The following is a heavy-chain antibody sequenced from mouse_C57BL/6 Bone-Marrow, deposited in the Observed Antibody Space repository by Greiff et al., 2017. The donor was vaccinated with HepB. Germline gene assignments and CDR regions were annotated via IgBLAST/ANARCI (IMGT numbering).Heavy chain of an antibody. V-gene: IGHV5-17*01. CDR1: GFTFSDYG. CDR3: GGAPYYAMDY. J-gene: IGHJ4*01. Sequence: DVMLVESGGGLVKPGGSLKLSCAASGFTFSDYGMHWVRQAPEKGLEWVAYISSGSSTIYYADTVKGRFTISRDNAKNTLFLHMTSLRSEDTAMYYCGGAPYYAMDYWGQGTSVTVSS. CDR2: ISSGSSTI.